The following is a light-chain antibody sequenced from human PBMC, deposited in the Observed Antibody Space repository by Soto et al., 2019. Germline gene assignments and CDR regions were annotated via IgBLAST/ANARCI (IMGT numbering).Light chain of an antibody. CDR1: QSVSSNS. CDR3: QQYGGSPPYT. Sequence: EIELTQSPGTLSLSPGERATLSCRAGQSVSSNSLAWYQQKPGQAPRLLIYGASNRATGIPDRFSGSGSGTDFTLTISRLELEDFAVYYCQQYGGSPPYTFGHGTKLEI. J-gene: IGKJ2*01. CDR2: GAS. V-gene: IGKV3-20*01.